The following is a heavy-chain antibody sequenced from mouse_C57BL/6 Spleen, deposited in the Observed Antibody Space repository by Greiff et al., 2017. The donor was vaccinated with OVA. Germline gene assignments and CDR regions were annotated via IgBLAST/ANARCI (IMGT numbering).Heavy chain of an antibody. CDR1: GFTFSDYG. D-gene: IGHD4-1*01. CDR3: ARTPTNWERFDY. V-gene: IGHV5-17*01. J-gene: IGHJ2*01. Sequence: EVMLVESGGGLVKPGGSLKLSCAASGFTFSDYGMHWVRQAPEKGLEWVAYISSGSSTIYYADTVKGRFTISRDNAKNTLFLQMTSLRSEDTAMYYCARTPTNWERFDYWGQGTTLTVSS. CDR2: ISSGSSTI.